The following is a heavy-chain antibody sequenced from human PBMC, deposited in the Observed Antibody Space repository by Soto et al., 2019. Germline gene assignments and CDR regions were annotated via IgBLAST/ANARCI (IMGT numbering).Heavy chain of an antibody. J-gene: IGHJ6*02. CDR3: ARRDPSGQSEGNGNYSGMDV. Sequence: SVKVSCKASGGTFSSYAISWVRQAPGQGLEWMGGIIPIFGTANYAQKFQGRVTITADESTSTAYMELSSLRSEDTAVYYCARRDPSGQSEGNGNYSGMDVWGQGTTVTV. V-gene: IGHV1-69*13. CDR2: IIPIFGTA. D-gene: IGHD2-8*01. CDR1: GGTFSSYA.